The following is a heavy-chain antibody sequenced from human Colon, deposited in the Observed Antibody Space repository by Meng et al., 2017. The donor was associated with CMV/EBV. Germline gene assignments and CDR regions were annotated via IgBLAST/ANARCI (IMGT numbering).Heavy chain of an antibody. CDR2: MNPDSGHT. Sequence: ASVTVSCKTSVYSFTMYDIYWVRQASGQGLEWMGWMNPDSGHTAYAQKFQGRITMTRDTSVTTAYLEITSLRSDDTAVYYCVRGRVVGGGWGQGTLVTVSS. J-gene: IGHJ4*02. CDR3: VRGRVVGGG. V-gene: IGHV1-8*01. CDR1: VYSFTMYD. D-gene: IGHD2-21*01.